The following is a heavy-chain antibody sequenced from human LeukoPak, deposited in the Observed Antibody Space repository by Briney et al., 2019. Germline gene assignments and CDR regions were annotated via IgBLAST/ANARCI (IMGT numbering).Heavy chain of an antibody. CDR3: ARVVTARVLDY. D-gene: IGHD2-21*01. V-gene: IGHV4-31*03. J-gene: IGHJ4*02. Sequence: SQTLSLTCTVSGGSISSGGYYWSWIRQHPGKGLEWIGYIYYSGSTYYNPSLKSRVTILVDTSKNQFSLKLSSVTAADTAVYYCARVVTARVLDYWGQGTLVTVSS. CDR2: IYYSGST. CDR1: GGSISSGGYY.